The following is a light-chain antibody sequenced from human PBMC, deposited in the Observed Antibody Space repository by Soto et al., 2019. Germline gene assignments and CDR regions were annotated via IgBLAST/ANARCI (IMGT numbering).Light chain of an antibody. CDR3: SSYTSSSAYV. CDR2: EVS. J-gene: IGLJ1*01. CDR1: SSDVGGYNY. V-gene: IGLV2-14*01. Sequence: QSALTQPASVSGSPGQSITFSCTGTSSDVGGYNYVSWYQQHPGKAPKLMISEVSNRPSGVSNRFSGSKSANTASLTISGLQAEDEADYYCSSYTSSSAYVFGTETKLTVL.